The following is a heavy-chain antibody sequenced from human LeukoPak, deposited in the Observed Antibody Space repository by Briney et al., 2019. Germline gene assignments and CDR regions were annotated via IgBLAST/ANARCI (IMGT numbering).Heavy chain of an antibody. CDR3: VKGDRSRWYYFDY. Sequence: PGGSLRLSCAASGFTFSNYAMHWVRQAPGKGLEYVSAISSNGGSTYYANSVKGRFTISRDNSKNTLYLQMSSLRAEDTAVYYCVKGDRSRWYYFDYWGQGTLVTVSS. J-gene: IGHJ4*02. CDR1: GFTFSNYA. V-gene: IGHV3-64*01. D-gene: IGHD6-13*01. CDR2: ISSNGGST.